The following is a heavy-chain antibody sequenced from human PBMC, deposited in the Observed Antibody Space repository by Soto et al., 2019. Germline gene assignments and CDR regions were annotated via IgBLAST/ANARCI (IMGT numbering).Heavy chain of an antibody. CDR2: ISAYNGNT. J-gene: IGHJ6*02. CDR1: GYTFTSYG. V-gene: IGHV1-18*01. D-gene: IGHD3-10*01. Sequence: ASVNVSCKASGYTFTSYGISWVRQAPGQGLEWMGWISAYNGNTNYAQKLQGRVTMTTDTSTSTAYMELRSLRSDDTAVYYCARVPLLLWFGESRGMDVWGQGTTVTVSS. CDR3: ARVPLLLWFGESRGMDV.